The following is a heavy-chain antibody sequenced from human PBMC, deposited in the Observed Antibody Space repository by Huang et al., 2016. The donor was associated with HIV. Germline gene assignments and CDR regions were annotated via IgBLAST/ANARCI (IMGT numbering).Heavy chain of an antibody. V-gene: IGHV3-30*18. CDR3: AKDGADEEWDIDY. Sequence: VQLVESGGGVVQPGRSLRLACAASGFSFSTYGLHWFRQAQGKGWGWVAVISYDGSNKYYSPSVRGRFTISRDTSENKVYLQMNSLRHEDTAVYYCAKDGADEEWDIDYWGQGTLVTVSS. D-gene: IGHD1-26*01. J-gene: IGHJ4*02. CDR1: GFSFSTYG. CDR2: ISYDGSNK.